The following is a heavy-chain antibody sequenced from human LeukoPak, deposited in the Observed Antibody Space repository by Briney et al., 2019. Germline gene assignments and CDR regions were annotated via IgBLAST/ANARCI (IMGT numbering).Heavy chain of an antibody. J-gene: IGHJ4*02. CDR1: GFTFSSSG. D-gene: IGHD1-26*01. CDR3: VKDIGTVGASPFDY. Sequence: GGSLRLSCAASGFTFSSSGMNWVRQAPGKGLEWVSVISVSGLNTYYTDSVKGRFTISRDNSKNTLSLQMNSLRAEDTAVYYCVKDIGTVGASPFDYWGQGTLVSVSS. CDR2: ISVSGLNT. V-gene: IGHV3-23*01.